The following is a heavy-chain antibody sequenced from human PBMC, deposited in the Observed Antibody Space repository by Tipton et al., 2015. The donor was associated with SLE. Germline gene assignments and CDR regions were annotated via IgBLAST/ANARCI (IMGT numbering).Heavy chain of an antibody. CDR1: GGSISSHY. D-gene: IGHD2-8*02. J-gene: IGHJ4*02. CDR2: VSYGGNT. V-gene: IGHV4-59*11. Sequence: LRLSCTVSGGSISSHYWSWIRQPPGKGLEWIGYVSYGGNTNYNPSLRSRVTISVDTSKNQFSLKLSSVTAADTAVYYCAREGLVVPNYFDYWGQGTLVTVSS. CDR3: AREGLVVPNYFDY.